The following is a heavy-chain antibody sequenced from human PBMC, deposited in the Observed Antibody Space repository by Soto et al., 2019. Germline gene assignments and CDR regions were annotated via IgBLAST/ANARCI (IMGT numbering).Heavy chain of an antibody. D-gene: IGHD5-18*01. J-gene: IGHJ5*02. CDR3: AKDRSVDTRDWFDP. Sequence: AGGSLRLSCAASGFTFGTYAMSWVRQAPGKGLEWVSSISGSGDSTYYADSVKGRFTISRDNSKNTLYLQMNSLRAEDTAVYFCAKDRSVDTRDWFDPWGQGTLVTVS. V-gene: IGHV3-23*01. CDR2: ISGSGDST. CDR1: GFTFGTYA.